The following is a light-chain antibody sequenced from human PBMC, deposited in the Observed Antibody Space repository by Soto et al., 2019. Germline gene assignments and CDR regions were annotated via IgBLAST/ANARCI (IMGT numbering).Light chain of an antibody. V-gene: IGLV2-14*02. CDR1: SSDIGSYNL. J-gene: IGLJ2*01. CDR2: EGS. CDR3: SSYTANTTPL. Sequence: QSALTQPASVSGSPGQSITISCTGTSSDIGSYNLVSWYQQHPGKAPKVIIYEGSNRPSGVSNRFSASKSGNKASLTISGLQAEDEADYYCSSYTANTTPLFGGGTKVTVL.